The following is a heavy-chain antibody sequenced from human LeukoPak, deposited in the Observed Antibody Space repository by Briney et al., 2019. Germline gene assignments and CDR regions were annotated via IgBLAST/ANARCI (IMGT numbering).Heavy chain of an antibody. J-gene: IGHJ3*02. Sequence: PGGSLRLSCAASGFTFSSYSMNWVRQAPGKGLEWVSYISSSSSTIYYADSVKGRFTISRDNAKNSLYLQMNSLRAEDTAVYYCAREGIAAAGSDAFDIWGQGTMVTVSS. D-gene: IGHD6-13*01. V-gene: IGHV3-48*04. CDR2: ISSSSSTI. CDR3: AREGIAAAGSDAFDI. CDR1: GFTFSSYS.